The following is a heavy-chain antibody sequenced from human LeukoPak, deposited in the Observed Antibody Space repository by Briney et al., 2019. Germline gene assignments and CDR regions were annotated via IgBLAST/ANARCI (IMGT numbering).Heavy chain of an antibody. CDR3: ARVGSGSYYFDY. J-gene: IGHJ4*02. CDR2: IIPIFGTA. Sequence: ASVKVSCKASGGTFSSYAISWVRQAPGQGLEWMGGIIPIFGTANYAQKFQGRVTITADKSTSTAYMELGSLRSEDTAVYYCARVGSGSYYFDYWGQGTLVTVSS. V-gene: IGHV1-69*06. D-gene: IGHD3-10*01. CDR1: GGTFSSYA.